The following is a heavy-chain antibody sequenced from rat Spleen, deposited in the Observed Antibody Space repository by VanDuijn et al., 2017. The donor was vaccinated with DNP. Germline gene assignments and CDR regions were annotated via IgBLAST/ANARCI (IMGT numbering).Heavy chain of an antibody. CDR1: GFTFSNYD. Sequence: EVQLVESGGGLVQPGRSLKLSCAASGFTFSNYDMAWVRQAPAKGLEWVAYIGSPAYAPYYTDSVKGRFTISRETAKSTLYLQMDSLRSEDTATYYCARPDFWGPGTMVTVSS. V-gene: IGHV5-25*01. J-gene: IGHJ1*01. CDR2: IGSPAYAP. CDR3: ARPDF.